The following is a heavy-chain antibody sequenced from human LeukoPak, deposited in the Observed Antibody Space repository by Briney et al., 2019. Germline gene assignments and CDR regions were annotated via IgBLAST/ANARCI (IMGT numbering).Heavy chain of an antibody. J-gene: IGHJ4*02. Sequence: GGSLRLSCAASGFTFSSYSMNWVRQAPGKGLEWVSYISSSSSTIYYADSVKGRFTISRDKAKNSLYLQMNSLRAEDTAVYYCARDCSGGSCYGGSDYWGQGTLVTVSS. CDR1: GFTFSSYS. V-gene: IGHV3-48*01. CDR3: ARDCSGGSCYGGSDY. CDR2: ISSSSSTI. D-gene: IGHD2-15*01.